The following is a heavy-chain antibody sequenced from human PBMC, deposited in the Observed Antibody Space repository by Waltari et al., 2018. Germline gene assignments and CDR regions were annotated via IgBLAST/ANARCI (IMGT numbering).Heavy chain of an antibody. V-gene: IGHV3-21*01. Sequence: EVQLVGSGGGLVKPGGALRLSWAASGFTVSSYTMTGVRQAPGKGLEWVSSISSGSSYIYYADSVKGRFTISRDNAKNSLYLQMNSLRAEDTAVYYCAREWGVMVGTAGYYFDYWGQGTLVTVSS. D-gene: IGHD2-15*01. CDR1: GFTVSSYT. CDR3: AREWGVMVGTAGYYFDY. CDR2: ISSGSSYI. J-gene: IGHJ4*02.